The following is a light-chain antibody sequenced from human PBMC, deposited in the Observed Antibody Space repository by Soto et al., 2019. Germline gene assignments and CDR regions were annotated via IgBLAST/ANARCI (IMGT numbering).Light chain of an antibody. CDR2: EGG. CDR1: SSDVGSYNL. Sequence: QSVLTQPASASGSPGQSITISCTGTSSDVGSYNLVSWYQQHPGKAPKLMIYEGGKRPSGVSDRFSGSKSGNTASLTISGLQAEDEADYYCCTYAGGTTWVFGGGTKLTVL. V-gene: IGLV2-23*01. J-gene: IGLJ3*02. CDR3: CTYAGGTTWV.